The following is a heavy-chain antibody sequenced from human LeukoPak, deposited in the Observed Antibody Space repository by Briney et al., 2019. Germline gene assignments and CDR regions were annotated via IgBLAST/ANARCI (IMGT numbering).Heavy chain of an antibody. Sequence: SETLSLTCTVSGGSISSYYWSCIRQPPGKGLEWIGYISYSGSTNYNPSLKSRVTMSLDTSKNQFSLKLSSVTAADTAVYYCARGLRAYYFDGSGHFDYWGQGTLITVSS. D-gene: IGHD3-22*01. CDR1: GGSISSYY. J-gene: IGHJ4*02. CDR2: ISYSGST. CDR3: ARGLRAYYFDGSGHFDY. V-gene: IGHV4-59*01.